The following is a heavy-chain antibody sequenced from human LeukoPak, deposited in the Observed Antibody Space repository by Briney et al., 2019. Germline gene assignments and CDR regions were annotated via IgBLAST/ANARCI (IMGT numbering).Heavy chain of an antibody. D-gene: IGHD2-15*01. V-gene: IGHV3-21*01. CDR1: GFTFSSYS. Sequence: GGSLRLSCAASGFTFSSYSMNWVGQAPGKGLDWVSSISSSSSYIYYADSVKGRFTISRDNAKKSLYLQMSSLRAEDTAVYYCAAIVVVVAATGNWFDPWGQGTLVTVSS. CDR2: ISSSSSYI. J-gene: IGHJ5*02. CDR3: AAIVVVVAATGNWFDP.